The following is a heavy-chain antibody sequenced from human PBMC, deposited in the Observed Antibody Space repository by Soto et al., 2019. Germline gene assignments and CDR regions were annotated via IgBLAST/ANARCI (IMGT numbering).Heavy chain of an antibody. V-gene: IGHV3-23*01. CDR1: GFTFSSYA. Sequence: GGSLRLSCAASGFTFSSYAMSWVRQAPGKGLEWVSAISGSGGSTYYADSGKGRFTISRDNSKNTLYLQMNSLRAEDTAVYYCAKSPDYGDYVDYYYYYMDVWGKGTTVTVSS. J-gene: IGHJ6*03. CDR3: AKSPDYGDYVDYYYYYMDV. CDR2: ISGSGGST. D-gene: IGHD4-17*01.